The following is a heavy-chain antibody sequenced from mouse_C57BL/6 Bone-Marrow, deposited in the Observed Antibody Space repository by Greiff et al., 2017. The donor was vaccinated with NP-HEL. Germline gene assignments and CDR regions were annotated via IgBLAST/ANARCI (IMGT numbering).Heavy chain of an antibody. D-gene: IGHD1-1*01. CDR1: GYTFTSYT. Sequence: QVQLQQSGAELARPGASVKMSCKASGYTFTSYTMHWVKLRPGQGLEWIGYINPSSGYTKYNQKFKDKATLTADKSSSTAYMQLSSLTSEDSAVYYCARGGTTVVFDYWGQGTTLTVSS. CDR3: ARGGTTVVFDY. J-gene: IGHJ2*01. CDR2: INPSSGYT. V-gene: IGHV1-4*01.